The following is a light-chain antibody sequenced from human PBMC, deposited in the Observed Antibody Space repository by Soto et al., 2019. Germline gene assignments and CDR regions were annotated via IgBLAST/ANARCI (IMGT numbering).Light chain of an antibody. Sequence: QSALTQPASVSGSPGQSITISCTGTSSDVGGYNYVSWYQQHPGKAPKLMIYEVNNRPSGVSNRFSGSKSGNTASLTISGLQAEDEADYYCSSFTNTNTGVFGGGTKLTVL. CDR2: EVN. CDR3: SSFTNTNTGV. CDR1: SSDVGGYNY. J-gene: IGLJ3*02. V-gene: IGLV2-14*01.